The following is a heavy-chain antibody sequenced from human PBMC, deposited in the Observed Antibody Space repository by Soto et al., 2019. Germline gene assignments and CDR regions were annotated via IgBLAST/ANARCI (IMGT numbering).Heavy chain of an antibody. J-gene: IGHJ6*02. V-gene: IGHV4-30-2*01. CDR2: IYHSGST. D-gene: IGHD3-22*01. Sequence: KPSETLSLTCAASGGSISSGGYSWSWIRQPPGKGLEWIGYIYHSGSTYYNPSLKSRVTISVDRSKNQFSLKLSSVTAADTAVYYCARGNYDSSGYFEYYYYGMDVWGQGTTVTVS. CDR3: ARGNYDSSGYFEYYYYGMDV. CDR1: GGSISSGGYS.